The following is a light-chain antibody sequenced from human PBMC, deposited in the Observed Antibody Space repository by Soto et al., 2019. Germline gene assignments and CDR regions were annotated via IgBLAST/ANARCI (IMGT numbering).Light chain of an antibody. CDR2: GAT. CDR3: QQYGRLPIT. Sequence: EIVLTQSPGTLSLSPGEGATLSCRASESLGNNYLAWYKQKPGQSPRLLFSGATGRASGIPDRFSGSGSGTDFTLTISRVEPEDFGVYFCQQYGRLPITFGQGTRLEIK. CDR1: ESLGNNY. V-gene: IGKV3-20*01. J-gene: IGKJ5*01.